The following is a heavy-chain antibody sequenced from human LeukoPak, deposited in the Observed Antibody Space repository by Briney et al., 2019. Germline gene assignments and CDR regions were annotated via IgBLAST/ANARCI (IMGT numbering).Heavy chain of an antibody. V-gene: IGHV4-34*01. Sequence: AETLSLTCSVYGVSFSGYYWRWIRQPPGKGLEWIGEINHSGSTNYNPSLKSRVTISVDTSKNQFSLKLNSVTAADTAVYYCARHRYGSGYYYYYMDVWGKGTPVTISS. CDR3: ARHRYGSGYYYYYMDV. CDR1: GVSFSGYY. J-gene: IGHJ6*03. CDR2: INHSGST. D-gene: IGHD3-10*01.